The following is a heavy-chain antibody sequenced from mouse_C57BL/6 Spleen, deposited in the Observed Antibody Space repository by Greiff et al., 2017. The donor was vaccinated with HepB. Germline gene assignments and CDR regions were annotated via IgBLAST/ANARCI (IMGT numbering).Heavy chain of an antibody. CDR3: AREGTRYFDV. V-gene: IGHV1-26*01. CDR2: INPNNGGT. Sequence: VQLQQSGPELVQPGASVKISCKASGYTFTDYYMNWVKQSHGKSLEWIGDINPNNGGTSYNQKFKGKATLTVDKSSSTAYMELRSLTSEDSAVYYCAREGTRYFDVWGTGTTVTVSS. D-gene: IGHD3-3*01. CDR1: GYTFTDYY. J-gene: IGHJ1*03.